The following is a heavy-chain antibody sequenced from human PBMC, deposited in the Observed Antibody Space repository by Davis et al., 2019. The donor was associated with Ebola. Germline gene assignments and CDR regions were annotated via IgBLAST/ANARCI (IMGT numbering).Heavy chain of an antibody. V-gene: IGHV4-39*01. J-gene: IGHJ3*02. Sequence: MPSETLSLTCTVSGASISTSSFYWAWIRQPPGKGLEWIGTVYYSGSTYYNPSLKSRVTISVDTSKNQFSLKLSSVTAADTAVYYCARHLWFGENAFDIWGQGTMVTVSS. CDR2: VYYSGST. CDR1: GASISTSSFY. D-gene: IGHD3-10*01. CDR3: ARHLWFGENAFDI.